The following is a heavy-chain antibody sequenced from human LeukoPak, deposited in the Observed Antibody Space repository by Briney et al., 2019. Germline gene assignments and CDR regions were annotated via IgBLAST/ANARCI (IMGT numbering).Heavy chain of an antibody. CDR3: VRDPDALDY. J-gene: IGHJ4*02. CDR2: IRGSSSTI. V-gene: IGHV3-48*02. Sequence: PGGSLRLSRAASGFTFSSYSMNWVRQAPGKGLEWVSYIRGSSSTIHYADSVKGRFTIPRDNAKNLLYLQMNSLRDEDTAVYYCVRDPDALDYWGQGTLVTVSS. CDR1: GFTFSSYS.